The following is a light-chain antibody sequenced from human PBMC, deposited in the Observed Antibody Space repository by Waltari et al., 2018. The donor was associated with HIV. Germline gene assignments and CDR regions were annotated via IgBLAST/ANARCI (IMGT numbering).Light chain of an antibody. CDR1: RSTIGAGYF. V-gene: IGLV1-40*01. CDR3: QSYDSSLRASV. Sequence: QSALTQPPSVSGAPGQRVTIPCTGNRSTIGAGYFVHSYQHLPGTAPKLLVYSDINRPSGVPDRFSGSKSGTSASLVITGLQAEDEADYYCQSYDSSLRASVFGGGTKLTVL. J-gene: IGLJ2*01. CDR2: SDI.